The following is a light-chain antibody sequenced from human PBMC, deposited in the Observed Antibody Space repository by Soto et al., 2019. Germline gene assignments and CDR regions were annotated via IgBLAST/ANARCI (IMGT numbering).Light chain of an antibody. CDR3: QHLNSYPRT. Sequence: IQLTQSPSSLSASVGDRVTITCRASLGVARYLAWYQQKPGTAPKLLIYAASTLQSGVPSRFSGSGSWTDFTLTISSLQPEDSATYYCQHLNSYPRTFGHGTKVDVK. CDR2: AAS. V-gene: IGKV1-9*01. J-gene: IGKJ1*01. CDR1: LGVARY.